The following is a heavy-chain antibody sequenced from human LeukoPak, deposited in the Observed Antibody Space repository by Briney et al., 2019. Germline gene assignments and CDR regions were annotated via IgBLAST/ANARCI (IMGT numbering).Heavy chain of an antibody. CDR2: IIPIFGTA. V-gene: IGHV1-69*06. CDR1: GGTFSSYA. Sequence: SVNVSCKASGGTFSSYAISWVRQAPGQGLEWMGGIIPIFGTANYAQKFQGRVTITADKSTSTAYMELSSLRSEDTAVYYCASQYPYILDGMDVWGKGTTVTVSS. D-gene: IGHD2-2*01. CDR3: ASQYPYILDGMDV. J-gene: IGHJ6*04.